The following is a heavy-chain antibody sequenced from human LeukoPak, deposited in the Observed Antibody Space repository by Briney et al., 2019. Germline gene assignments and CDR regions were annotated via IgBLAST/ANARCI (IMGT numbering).Heavy chain of an antibody. Sequence: GGSLRLSCAASGFTFSNAWMSWGRQAPGKGLEWLGRIQSKTDGGTTDYAAPVKVRFTISRDNSENTLSLQMNSLETEDTAVYYCNRALSYYGMDVWGQGTTVTVSS. J-gene: IGHJ6*02. V-gene: IGHV3-15*01. CDR1: GFTFSNAW. CDR2: IQSKTDGGTT. D-gene: IGHD3-16*01. CDR3: NRALSYYGMDV.